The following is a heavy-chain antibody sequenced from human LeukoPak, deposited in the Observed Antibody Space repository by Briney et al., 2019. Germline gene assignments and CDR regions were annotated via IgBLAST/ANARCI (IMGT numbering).Heavy chain of an antibody. D-gene: IGHD2-2*01. CDR1: GYTFTRYG. V-gene: IGHV1-18*01. Sequence: ASVKVSCKASGYTFTRYGITWVGQAPGQGLEGMGWISAYNGNTNYAHKVQGRVTMTTDTSTRTASMELRSLSSDDTAVYYCARDNSAISDCSSASCFPFKYWGQGTLVTVSS. CDR3: ARDNSAISDCSSASCFPFKY. CDR2: ISAYNGNT. J-gene: IGHJ4*02.